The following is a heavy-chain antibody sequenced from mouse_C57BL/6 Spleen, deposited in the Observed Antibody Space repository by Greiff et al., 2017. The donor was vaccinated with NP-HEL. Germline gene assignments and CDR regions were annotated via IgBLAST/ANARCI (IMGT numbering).Heavy chain of an antibody. CDR3: ARRAAQATGAMDY. Sequence: VKLVESGPELVKPGASVKISCKASGYAFSSSWMNWVKQRPGKGLEWIGRIYPGDGDTNYNGKFKGKATLTADKSSSTAYMQLSSLTSEDSAVYFCARRAAQATGAMDYWGQGTSVTVSS. CDR2: IYPGDGDT. V-gene: IGHV1-82*01. J-gene: IGHJ4*01. D-gene: IGHD3-2*02. CDR1: GYAFSSSW.